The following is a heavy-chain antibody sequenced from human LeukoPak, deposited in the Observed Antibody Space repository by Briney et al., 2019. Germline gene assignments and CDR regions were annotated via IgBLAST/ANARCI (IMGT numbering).Heavy chain of an antibody. CDR3: ARGYCSSTSCSKLYYYYYYGMDV. CDR2: IYSGDSDT. D-gene: IGHD2-2*01. V-gene: IGHV5-51*01. J-gene: IGHJ6*02. CDR1: GYSFTSYW. Sequence: GESLKISCKGSGYSFTSYWIGWVRQMPGKGLEWMWIIYSGDSDTRYSPSFQGQVTISADKSISTAYLQWSSLKASDTAMYYCARGYCSSTSCSKLYYYYYYGMDVWGQGTTVTVSS.